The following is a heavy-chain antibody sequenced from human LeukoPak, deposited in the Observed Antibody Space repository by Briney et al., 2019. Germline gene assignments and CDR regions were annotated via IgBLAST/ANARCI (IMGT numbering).Heavy chain of an antibody. Sequence: GGSLRLSCAASGFTFSGYVMSWVRQTPGKGLEWVSAISGSDGSTYYADSVKGRFTVSRDNSKNTLYLQMNSLRAEDTAVYYCAKQDYGNYVGPFDYWGQGTLVTVSS. D-gene: IGHD4-11*01. CDR3: AKQDYGNYVGPFDY. CDR2: ISGSDGST. V-gene: IGHV3-23*01. CDR1: GFTFSGYV. J-gene: IGHJ4*02.